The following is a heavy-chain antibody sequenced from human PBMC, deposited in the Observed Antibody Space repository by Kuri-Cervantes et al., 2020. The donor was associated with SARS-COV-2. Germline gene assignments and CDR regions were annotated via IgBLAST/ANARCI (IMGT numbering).Heavy chain of an antibody. CDR2: IIPIFGTA. CDR3: ATVLAVAARNYYYYGMDV. J-gene: IGHJ6*02. Sequence: SVKVSCKASGGTFSSYAISWVRQAPGQGLEWMGGIIPIFGTANYAQKFQGRVTITADESTSTAYMELSSLRSEDTAVYHCATVLAVAARNYYYYGMDVWGQGTTVTVSS. D-gene: IGHD6-6*01. CDR1: GGTFSSYA. V-gene: IGHV1-69*13.